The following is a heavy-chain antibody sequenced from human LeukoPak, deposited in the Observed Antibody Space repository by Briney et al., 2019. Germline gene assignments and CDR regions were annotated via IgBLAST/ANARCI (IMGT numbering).Heavy chain of an antibody. CDR3: ASGLDY. V-gene: IGHV3-30-3*01. CDR1: GFTFSSYA. CDR2: ISYDGSNK. Sequence: GGSLRLSCAASGFTFSSYAMHWVRQAPGKGLEWVAVISYDGSNKYYADSVKGRFTISRDNSKNTLYLQMNSLRAEDTAVYYCASGLDYWGQGTLVTVSS. J-gene: IGHJ4*02.